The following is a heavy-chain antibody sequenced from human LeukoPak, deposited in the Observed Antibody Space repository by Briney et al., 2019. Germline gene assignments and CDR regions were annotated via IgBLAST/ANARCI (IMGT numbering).Heavy chain of an antibody. D-gene: IGHD3-10*01. CDR1: GGSINSYY. J-gene: IGHJ6*02. CDR2: IYYSGST. Sequence: SETLSLTCTVSGGSINSYYWSWIRQPPGKGLEWIGYIYYSGSTNYNPSLKSRVTISVDTSKNQFSLKLSSVTAADTAVYYCARGPYYYGSGSYSSKKSYYYYGMDVWGQGTTVTVSS. V-gene: IGHV4-59*01. CDR3: ARGPYYYGSGSYSSKKSYYYYGMDV.